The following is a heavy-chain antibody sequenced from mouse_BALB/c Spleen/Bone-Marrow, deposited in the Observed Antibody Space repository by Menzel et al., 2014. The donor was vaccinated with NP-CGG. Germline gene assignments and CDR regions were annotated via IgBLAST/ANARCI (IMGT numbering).Heavy chain of an antibody. CDR1: GCTFTSYW. CDR2: IDPSDSYT. CDR3: TRDDYGY. D-gene: IGHD2-4*01. Sequence: QVQLKQSGAELVKPGASVKMSCKASGCTFTSYWMHWVKQRPGRGLEWIGTIDPSDSYTSYNQKFKGKATLTVDTSSSTAYMQLSSLTSEDSAVYYCTRDDYGYWGQGTTLTVSS. V-gene: IGHV1S127*01. J-gene: IGHJ2*01.